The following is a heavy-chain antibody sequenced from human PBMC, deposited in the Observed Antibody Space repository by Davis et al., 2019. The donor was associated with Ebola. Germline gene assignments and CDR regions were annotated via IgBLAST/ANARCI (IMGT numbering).Heavy chain of an antibody. CDR1: GGSFSGYD. J-gene: IGHJ4*02. CDR3: ARVRARLLLSIDY. V-gene: IGHV4-34*01. CDR2: SNHSGST. Sequence: MPSETLPLTCAVYGGSFSGYDWSWIRQPPGKGLEWIGESNHSGSTNYNPSPESRITISVDTSKNQFPLKLSSVTAADTAVYYCARVRARLLLSIDYWGQGTLVTVSS. D-gene: IGHD2-21*01.